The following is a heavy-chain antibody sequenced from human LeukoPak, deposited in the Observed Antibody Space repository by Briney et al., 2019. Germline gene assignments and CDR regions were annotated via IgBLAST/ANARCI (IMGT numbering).Heavy chain of an antibody. D-gene: IGHD2-2*01. CDR2: IYTSGST. CDR3: ARDKVPSYYYYYYMDV. CDR1: GGSISSYY. V-gene: IGHV4-4*07. J-gene: IGHJ6*03. Sequence: PSETLSLTCTVSGGSISSYYWSWVRQPAGKGLEWIGRIYTSGSTNYNPSLKSRVTMSVDTSKNQFSLKLSSVTAADTAVYYCARDKVPSYYYYYYMDVWGKGTTVTVSS.